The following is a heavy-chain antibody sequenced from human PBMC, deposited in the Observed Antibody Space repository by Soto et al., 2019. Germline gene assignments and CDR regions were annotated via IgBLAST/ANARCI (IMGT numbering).Heavy chain of an antibody. CDR3: ASVEFIPATGPLGAFDI. Sequence: EVQLVESGGGWVQPGGSLRLSCAASRFTFINYWMSWVRQAPGKGLEWVANIKQDGSEKYYVDSVEGRFTIARANAKKLLYLQRNSLRAEDTAVYYCASVEFIPATGPLGAFDIWGQGAMVTISS. V-gene: IGHV3-7*02. CDR1: RFTFINYW. CDR2: IKQDGSEK. D-gene: IGHD1-1*01. J-gene: IGHJ3*02.